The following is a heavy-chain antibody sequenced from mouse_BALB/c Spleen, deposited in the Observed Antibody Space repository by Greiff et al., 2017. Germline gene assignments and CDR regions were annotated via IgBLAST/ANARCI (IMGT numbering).Heavy chain of an antibody. CDR1: GYTFTSYW. CDR2: INPSTGYT. Sequence: VQLQQSGAELAKPGASVKMSCKASGYTFTSYWMHWVKQRPGQGLEWIGYINPSTGYTEYNQKFKDKATLTADKSSSTAYMQLSSLTSEDSAVYYCARSGNWAWFAYWGQGTLVTVSA. D-gene: IGHD4-1*01. V-gene: IGHV1-7*01. CDR3: ARSGNWAWFAY. J-gene: IGHJ3*01.